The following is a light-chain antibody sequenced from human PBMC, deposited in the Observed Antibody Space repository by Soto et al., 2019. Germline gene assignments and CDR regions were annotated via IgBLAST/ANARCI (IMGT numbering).Light chain of an antibody. CDR3: TSYTSNTTRV. Sequence: QSALTQPAAVSGPPGQSITISCTGTSSDVGRYNYVSWYQQHSGKAPKLVIYEVRNRPSGISNRFSASKSGNTASLTISGLQAEDEADYYCTSYTSNTTRVFGGGTKLTVL. V-gene: IGLV2-14*01. CDR1: SSDVGRYNY. J-gene: IGLJ3*02. CDR2: EVR.